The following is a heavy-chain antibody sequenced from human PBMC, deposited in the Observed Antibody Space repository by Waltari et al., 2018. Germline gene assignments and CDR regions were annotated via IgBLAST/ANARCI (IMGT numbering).Heavy chain of an antibody. CDR1: GGSFSGFS. CDR2: INHSGST. Sequence: QVQLQQGGAGLLKPSATLSLPCAVSGGSFSGFSWSWIRQPPGKGLEWIVEINHSGSTNYNPALKRRVTISVDTSKNQFSLKLSSVTAADTAVYYCARGGRWFDPWGQGTLVTVSS. J-gene: IGHJ5*02. V-gene: IGHV4-34*01. CDR3: ARGGRWFDP.